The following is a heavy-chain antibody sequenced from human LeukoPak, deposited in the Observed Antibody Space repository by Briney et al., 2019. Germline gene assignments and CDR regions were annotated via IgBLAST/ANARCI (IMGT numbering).Heavy chain of an antibody. CDR2: IYTSGST. CDR3: ARDTLDYYGSGSLGYFDY. D-gene: IGHD3-10*01. V-gene: IGHV4-61*02. Sequence: PSETLSLTCTVSGGSISSGSYYWSWIRQPAGKGLEWIGRIYTSGSTNYNPSLKSRVTISVDTSKNQFSLKLSSVIAADTAVYYCARDTLDYYGSGSLGYFDYWGQGTLVTVSS. J-gene: IGHJ4*02. CDR1: GGSISSGSYY.